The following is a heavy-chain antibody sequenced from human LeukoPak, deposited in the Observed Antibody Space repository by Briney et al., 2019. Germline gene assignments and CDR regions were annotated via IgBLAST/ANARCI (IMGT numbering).Heavy chain of an antibody. J-gene: IGHJ2*01. Sequence: SETLSLTCTVSGGSVSSGSYYWSWIRQPPGKGLEWIGYIHYSGSTNYNPSLKSRVTTSVDTSKNQFSLKLSSVTAADTAVYYCAGSSIMVGTRGFGYFDLWGRGTLVTVSS. V-gene: IGHV4-61*01. CDR1: GGSVSSGSYY. CDR3: AGSSIMVGTRGFGYFDL. CDR2: IHYSGST. D-gene: IGHD1-26*01.